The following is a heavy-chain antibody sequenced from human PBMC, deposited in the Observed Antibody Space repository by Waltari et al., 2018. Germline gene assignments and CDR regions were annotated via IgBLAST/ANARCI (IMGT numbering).Heavy chain of an antibody. CDR1: GFTFSRYW. CDR2: INSDGSST. D-gene: IGHD3-22*01. CDR3: ARVATKTYSSPVPGRPYYYGMDV. Sequence: EEQLVESGGDLAQPGESLRLSCAASGFTFSRYWMDWVRQAPGTGLVWVSRINSDGSSTTYADSVKGRFTISRDNGKNTLYVQMNRLRPEDTAVYYCARVATKTYSSPVPGRPYYYGMDVWGQGTTVTVSS. V-gene: IGHV3-74*01. J-gene: IGHJ6*02.